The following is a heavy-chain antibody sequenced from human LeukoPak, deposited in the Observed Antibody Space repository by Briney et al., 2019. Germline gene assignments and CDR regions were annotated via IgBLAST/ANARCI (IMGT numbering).Heavy chain of an antibody. J-gene: IGHJ3*02. Sequence: GRSLRLSCAASAFTLSSYAMHWVRQAPGKGLEWAAVISYDGSNKYYADSVKGRFTISRDNSKNTLYLQMNSLRAEDTAVYYCLGYYGSGSHGAFDIWGQETMVTVSS. CDR2: ISYDGSNK. CDR3: LGYYGSGSHGAFDI. CDR1: AFTLSSYA. D-gene: IGHD3-10*01. V-gene: IGHV3-30*04.